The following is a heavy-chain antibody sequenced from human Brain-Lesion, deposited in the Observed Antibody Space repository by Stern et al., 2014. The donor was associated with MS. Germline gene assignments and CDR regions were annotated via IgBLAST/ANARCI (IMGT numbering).Heavy chain of an antibody. V-gene: IGHV3-9*01. CDR2: ISWSSGTI. CDR1: GFTFDDYA. Sequence: VQLVQSGGDLVQPGRSLRLSCAAFGFTFDDYAMHWGRQAPGQGLEWVAGISWSSGTIGYADSVKGRFTTSRDNAYSSLYLQMNSLRPEDTALYYCARDITGSSAYFAYWGQGTLVTVSS. J-gene: IGHJ4*02. D-gene: IGHD1-14*01. CDR3: ARDITGSSAYFAY.